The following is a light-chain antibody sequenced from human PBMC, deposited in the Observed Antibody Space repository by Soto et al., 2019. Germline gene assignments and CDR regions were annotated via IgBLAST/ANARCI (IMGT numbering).Light chain of an antibody. V-gene: IGKV3-11*01. CDR3: QQRSNWPLLT. Sequence: EIVLTQSPATLSLSPGERATLSCRASQSVGGYLAWYQQKPGQAPRLHIYDASNRVTGIPARFSGSGSGTDFTLTISSLEPEDFAVYYCQQRSNWPLLTFGGGTKVEIK. CDR1: QSVGGY. J-gene: IGKJ4*01. CDR2: DAS.